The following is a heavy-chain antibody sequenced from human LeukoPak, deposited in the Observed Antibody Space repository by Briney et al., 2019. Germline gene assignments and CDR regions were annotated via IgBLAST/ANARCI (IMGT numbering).Heavy chain of an antibody. Sequence: SQTLSLTCAISGDSFSSNSDAWNWIRQSPSRGLEWLGRTYYRSKWYNDYAVSVKSRITIIPDTSKNQFTLQLKAVTPEDTAVYYCARVSYDSSGYYYEQFDYWGQGTLVTVSS. J-gene: IGHJ4*02. V-gene: IGHV6-1*01. CDR1: GDSFSSNSDA. CDR3: ARVSYDSSGYYYEQFDY. CDR2: TYYRSKWYN. D-gene: IGHD3-22*01.